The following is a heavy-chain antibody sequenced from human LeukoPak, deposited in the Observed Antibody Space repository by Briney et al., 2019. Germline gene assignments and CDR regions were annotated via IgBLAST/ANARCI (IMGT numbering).Heavy chain of an antibody. V-gene: IGHV1-18*01. D-gene: IGHD3-9*01. CDR3: ALSTAKRYYFDY. CDR1: GYTFTSYG. Sequence: ASVKVSCKASGYTFTSYGISWVRRAPGQGLEWMGWISTYNGNTNYAQKLQGRVSLTTDTSTSTAYMELRSLRSDDTAMYYCALSTAKRYYFDYWGRGTLVTVSS. J-gene: IGHJ4*02. CDR2: ISTYNGNT.